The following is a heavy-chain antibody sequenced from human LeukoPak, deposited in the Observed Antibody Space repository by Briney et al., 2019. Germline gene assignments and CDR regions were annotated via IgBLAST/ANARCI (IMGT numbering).Heavy chain of an antibody. V-gene: IGHV1-46*01. CDR1: GYNFISYY. CDR3: AREDVVLVDAVRYYYYGMDV. CDR2: INPSVGST. D-gene: IGHD2-8*01. J-gene: IGHJ6*02. Sequence: ASVKVSCKASGYNFISYYMHWVRQAPGQGLEWMGIINPSVGSTSYAQKFQDRVTMPRDTSTSTVYMELSSLKSEDTAVYYCAREDVVLVDAVRYYYYGMDVWGQGTTVTVSS.